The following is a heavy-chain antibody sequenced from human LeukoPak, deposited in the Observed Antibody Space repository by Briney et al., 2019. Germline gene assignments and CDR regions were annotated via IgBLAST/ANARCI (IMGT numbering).Heavy chain of an antibody. V-gene: IGHV1-18*01. D-gene: IGHD2/OR15-2a*01. CDR3: ARGEYNYFDY. CDR1: GYTFTSHG. CDR2: INAYNGHT. J-gene: IGHJ4*02. Sequence: ASVKVSCKASGYTFTSHGITWVRQAPGQGLEWVGWINAYNGHTNYVQNLQGSATMTTDTSTSTAYMELRSLRSDDTAVYYCARGEYNYFDYWGQGTLVTVSS.